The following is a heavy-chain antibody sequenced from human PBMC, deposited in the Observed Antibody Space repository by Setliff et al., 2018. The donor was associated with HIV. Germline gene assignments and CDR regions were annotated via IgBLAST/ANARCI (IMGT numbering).Heavy chain of an antibody. CDR3: ARGSGFIEAAGTDY. V-gene: IGHV1-8*03. CDR2: MNPNSGHT. CDR1: GYTFTSYD. D-gene: IGHD6-13*01. Sequence: ASVKVSCKASGYTFTSYDINWVRQATGQGLEWMGWMNPNSGHTGYAQKFQGRVTIASDTSISTAYMELSSLRSEDTAVYYCARGSGFIEAAGTDYWGQGTLVTVSS. J-gene: IGHJ4*02.